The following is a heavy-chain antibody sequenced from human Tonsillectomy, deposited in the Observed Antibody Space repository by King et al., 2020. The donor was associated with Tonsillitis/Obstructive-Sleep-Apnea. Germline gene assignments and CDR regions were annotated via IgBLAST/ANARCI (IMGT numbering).Heavy chain of an antibody. CDR1: GGTFSSYA. J-gene: IGHJ4*02. D-gene: IGHD3-22*01. CDR3: ASSEYYYDSSGSSHFDY. Sequence: VQLVESGAEVKKPGSSVKVSCKASGGTFSSYAISWVRQAPGQGLEWMGRIIPILGIANYAQKFQGRVTITADKSTSTAYMELSSLRSEDTAVYHCASSEYYYDSSGSSHFDYWGQGTLVTVSS. CDR2: IIPILGIA. V-gene: IGHV1-69*09.